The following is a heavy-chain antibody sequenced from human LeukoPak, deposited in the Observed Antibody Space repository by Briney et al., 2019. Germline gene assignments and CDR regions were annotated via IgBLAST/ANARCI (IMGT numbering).Heavy chain of an antibody. V-gene: IGHV1-69*13. J-gene: IGHJ4*02. Sequence: ASVKVSCKASGGTFRSYAISWVRQAPGQGLEWMGGIIPIFGTANYAQKFQGRVTITADESTSTAYMELSSLRSEDTAVYYCARDSNPSTYYYDSSEFDYWGQGTLVTVSS. CDR3: ARDSNPSTYYYDSSEFDY. CDR1: GGTFRSYA. CDR2: IIPIFGTA. D-gene: IGHD3-22*01.